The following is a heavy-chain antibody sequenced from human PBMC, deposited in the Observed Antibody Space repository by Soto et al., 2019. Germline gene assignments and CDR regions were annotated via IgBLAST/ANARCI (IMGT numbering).Heavy chain of an antibody. J-gene: IGHJ5*02. V-gene: IGHV6-1*01. CDR1: GDSVSSNSAA. Sequence: SQTLSLTCAISGDSVSSNSAAWNWIRQSPSRGLERLGRTYYRSKWYNDYAVSVKSRITINPDTSKNQFSLQLNSVTPEDTAVYYCARDRYCSGGSCYSGWFDPWGQGTLVTVSS. CDR3: ARDRYCSGGSCYSGWFDP. CDR2: TYYRSKWYN. D-gene: IGHD2-15*01.